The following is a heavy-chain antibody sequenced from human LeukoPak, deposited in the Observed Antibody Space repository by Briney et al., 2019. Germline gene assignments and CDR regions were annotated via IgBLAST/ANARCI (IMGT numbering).Heavy chain of an antibody. CDR3: ARRGSITGWSFDY. D-gene: IGHD1-14*01. CDR1: GHSIGAGFV. J-gene: IGHJ4*02. CDR2: IFHNGNT. V-gene: IGHV4-38-2*02. Sequence: PSETLSLTCTVSGHSIGAGFVWGWIRPSPGKGLEWLGNIFHNGNTYYNPSLNGRVIMSPDTSRNQFSLTLTSVTAADTAVYFCARRGSITGWSFDYWGLGSLVTVSS.